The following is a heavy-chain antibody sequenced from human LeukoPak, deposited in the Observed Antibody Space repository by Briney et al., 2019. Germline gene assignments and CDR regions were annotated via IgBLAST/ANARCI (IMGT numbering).Heavy chain of an antibody. CDR2: INPSGGST. CDR1: GYTFTGYY. Sequence: ASVKVSCKASGYTFTGYYMHWVRQAPGQGLEWMGIINPSGGSTSYAQKFQGRVTMTRDMSTSTVYMELSSLRSEDTAVYYCARAFDRLQLFDYWGQGTLVTVSS. J-gene: IGHJ4*02. D-gene: IGHD5-24*01. V-gene: IGHV1-46*01. CDR3: ARAFDRLQLFDY.